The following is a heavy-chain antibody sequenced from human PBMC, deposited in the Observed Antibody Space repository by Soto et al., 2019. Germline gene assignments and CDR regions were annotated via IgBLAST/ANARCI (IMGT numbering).Heavy chain of an antibody. D-gene: IGHD2-15*01. CDR3: ARTALDIVVVVAAEKPGYYFDY. Sequence: ASVKVSCKVSGYTLTESSMHWVRQAPGKGLEWMGGFDPEDGETIYAQKFQGRVTMTEDKSTGTAYMELSSLRSEDTAVYYCARTALDIVVVVAAEKPGYYFDYWGQGTLVTVSS. J-gene: IGHJ4*02. V-gene: IGHV1-24*01. CDR1: GYTLTESS. CDR2: FDPEDGET.